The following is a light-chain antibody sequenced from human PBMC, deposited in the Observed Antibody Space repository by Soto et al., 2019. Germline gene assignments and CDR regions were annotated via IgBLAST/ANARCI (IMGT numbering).Light chain of an antibody. CDR1: QSISSW. CDR2: KAS. V-gene: IGKV1-5*03. J-gene: IGKJ1*01. Sequence: DIQMTQSPSTLSASVGDRVTFTCRASQSISSWLAWFQQKPGTAPKLLIYKASSVESGVPSRFSGSASVTEFTLTISSLQPDDFATYYCLQYNSYPWTFGQGTKVEI. CDR3: LQYNSYPWT.